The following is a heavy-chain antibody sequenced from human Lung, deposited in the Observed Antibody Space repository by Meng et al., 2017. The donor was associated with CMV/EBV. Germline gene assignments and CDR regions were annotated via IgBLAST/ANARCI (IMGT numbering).Heavy chain of an antibody. D-gene: IGHD3-16*02. CDR2: NYYSGST. CDR3: ARHQNGGTYPLDY. V-gene: IGHV4-59*08. J-gene: IGHJ4*02. Sequence: QRQASGPGLVKPSETLSLTCAVSGGSISTYYWSWIRQPPGKGLEWIGNNYYSGSTNYNPSLASRVTISVDSSKNQFSLKLSSVTAADTAVYYCARHQNGGTYPLDYWGQGTLVTVSS. CDR1: GGSISTYY.